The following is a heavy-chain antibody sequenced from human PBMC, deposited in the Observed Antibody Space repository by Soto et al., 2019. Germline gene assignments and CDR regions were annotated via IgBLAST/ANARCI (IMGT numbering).Heavy chain of an antibody. J-gene: IGHJ6*02. D-gene: IGHD3-22*01. V-gene: IGHV1-3*01. CDR3: ASTYYNPSLESRVTISVDTSKNQFSLKLSSVTAADTAMYYCASSPRGYCSSTSCRELGNHYGMAD. Sequence: ASVKVSCKTPGYTFTRYNIHWVRQAPGQRLEWMGWINVGNGNTRYSQKFQGRLTLTRDTPGNTAYLELNSLISEDTAVYYCASTYYNPSLESRVTISVDTSKNQFSLKLSSVTAADTAMYYCASSPRGYCSSTSCRELGNHYGMADWGQGTTVTVSS. CDR2: INVGNGNT. CDR1: GYTFTRYN.